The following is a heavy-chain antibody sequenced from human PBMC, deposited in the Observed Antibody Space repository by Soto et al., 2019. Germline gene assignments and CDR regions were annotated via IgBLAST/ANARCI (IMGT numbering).Heavy chain of an antibody. CDR3: AGDLEIAVAAPVAY. J-gene: IGHJ4*02. V-gene: IGHV3-7*05. D-gene: IGHD6-19*01. Sequence: EVQLVESGGGLVQPGGSLRLSCAASGFTFSSYWMSWVRQAPGKGLEWVANIKQDGSEKYYVDSVKGRFTISRDNAKNSLYLQMNSLRAEDTAVYYCAGDLEIAVAAPVAYWGQGTLVTVSS. CDR2: IKQDGSEK. CDR1: GFTFSSYW.